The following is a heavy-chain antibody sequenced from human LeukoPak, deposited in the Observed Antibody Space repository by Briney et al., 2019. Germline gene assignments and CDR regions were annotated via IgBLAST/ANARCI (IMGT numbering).Heavy chain of an antibody. CDR1: GFTFSDYY. Sequence: GGSLRLSCAASGFTFSDYYMSWIRRAPGKGLEWVSYISSSGSTIYYADSVKGRFTISRDNAKNSLYLQMNSLRDDDTAVYYCERDRPGYDGSGSYFDYWGQGTLVTVSS. CDR2: ISSSGSTI. D-gene: IGHD3-10*01. J-gene: IGHJ4*02. V-gene: IGHV3-11*01. CDR3: ERDRPGYDGSGSYFDY.